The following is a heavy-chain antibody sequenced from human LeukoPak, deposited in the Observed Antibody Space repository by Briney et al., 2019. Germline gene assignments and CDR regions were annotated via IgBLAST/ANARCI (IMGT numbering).Heavy chain of an antibody. CDR3: ARGAKTYYYGSGSYFFGY. D-gene: IGHD3-10*01. Sequence: ASVKVSCKASGYTFTGYYMHWVRQAPGQGLEWMGIINPSGGSTSYAQKFQGRVTMTRDTSTSTVHMELSSLRSEDTAVYYCARGAKTYYYGSGSYFFGYWGQGTLVTVSS. J-gene: IGHJ4*02. CDR2: INPSGGST. V-gene: IGHV1-46*01. CDR1: GYTFTGYY.